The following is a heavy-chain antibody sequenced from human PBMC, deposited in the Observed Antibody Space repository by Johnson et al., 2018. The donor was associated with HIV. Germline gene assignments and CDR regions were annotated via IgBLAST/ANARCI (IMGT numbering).Heavy chain of an antibody. Sequence: VQLVESGGGLVQPGGSLRLSCAASGFTFSNYWMSWVRQSPGKGLEWVANIKKDGSEKYYVDSVKGRFTISRANAKNSLYLQMNSLRAGDTGVYYCARAGDYDVLTGSLLRGTFDVWGQGTMVTVSS. CDR1: GFTFSNYW. D-gene: IGHD3-9*01. CDR3: ARAGDYDVLTGSLLRGTFDV. V-gene: IGHV3-7*02. J-gene: IGHJ3*01. CDR2: IKKDGSEK.